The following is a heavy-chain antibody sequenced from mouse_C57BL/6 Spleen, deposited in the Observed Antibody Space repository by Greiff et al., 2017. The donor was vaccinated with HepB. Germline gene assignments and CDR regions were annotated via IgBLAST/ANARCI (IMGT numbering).Heavy chain of an antibody. Sequence: GGGLVQPKGSLKLSCAASGFSFNTYAMNWVRQAPGKGLEWVARIRSKSNNYATYYADSVKDRFTISRDDSESMLYLQMNNLKTEDTAMYYCVRGGAGPIAMDYWGQGTSVTVSS. CDR2: IRSKSNNYAT. CDR1: GFSFNTYA. J-gene: IGHJ4*01. CDR3: VRGGAGPIAMDY. D-gene: IGHD6-5*01. V-gene: IGHV10-1*01.